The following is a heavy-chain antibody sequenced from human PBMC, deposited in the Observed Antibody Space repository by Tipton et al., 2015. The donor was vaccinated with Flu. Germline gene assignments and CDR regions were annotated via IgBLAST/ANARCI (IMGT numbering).Heavy chain of an antibody. CDR3: AKDPSSGNYLAEYFQY. J-gene: IGHJ1*01. Sequence: SLRLSCAASGFTFSDYYMSWVRQAPGKGLEWVSNIRGSAGRGAGTYYADSVKGRFSIPRDNSKNTLYLQMNSLRAEDTAVYYCAKDPSSGNYLAEYFQYWGQGTLVSVSS. CDR1: GFTFSDYY. CDR2: IRGSAGRGAGT. D-gene: IGHD4-23*01. V-gene: IGHV3-23*01.